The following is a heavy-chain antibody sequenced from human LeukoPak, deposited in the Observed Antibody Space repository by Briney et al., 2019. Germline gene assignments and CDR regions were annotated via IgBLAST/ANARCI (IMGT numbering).Heavy chain of an antibody. CDR2: INPNSGGT. CDR1: GYTFTGYY. D-gene: IGHD2-8*01. CDR3: ARDRGTIRGPTRGVDP. J-gene: IGHJ5*02. Sequence: ASVKVSCKASGYTFTGYYMHWVRQAPGQGLAWMGWINPNSGGTNYAQKFQGRVTMTRDTSISTAYMELSRLRSDDTAVYYCARDRGTIRGPTRGVDPWGQGTLVTVSS. V-gene: IGHV1-2*02.